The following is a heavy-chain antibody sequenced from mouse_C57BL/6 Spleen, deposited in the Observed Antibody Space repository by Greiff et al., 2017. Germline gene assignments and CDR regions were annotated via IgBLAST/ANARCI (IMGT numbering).Heavy chain of an antibody. V-gene: IGHV5-9-1*02. CDR2: ISSGGDYI. CDR3: TRDRALYDGFAY. J-gene: IGHJ3*01. CDR1: GFTFSSYA. Sequence: EVKLMGSGEGLVKPGGSLKLSCAASGFTFSSYAMSWVRQTPEKRLEWVAYISSGGDYIYYADTVKGRFTISRDNARNTLYLQMSSLKSEDTAMYYCTRDRALYDGFAYWGQGTLVTVAA. D-gene: IGHD1-2*01.